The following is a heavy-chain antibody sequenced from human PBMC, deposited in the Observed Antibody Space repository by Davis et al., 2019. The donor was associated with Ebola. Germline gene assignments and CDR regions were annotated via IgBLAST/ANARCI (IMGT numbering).Heavy chain of an antibody. CDR1: GGSISSGGYS. J-gene: IGHJ2*01. Sequence: PSETLSLTCAVPGGSISSGGYSWSWIRQPPGKGLEWIGYIYHSGSTYYNPSLKSRVTISVDRSKNQFSLKLSSVTAADTAVYYCARAPGYCSGGSCHETYWYFDLWGRGTLVTVSS. CDR2: IYHSGST. V-gene: IGHV4-30-2*01. D-gene: IGHD2-15*01. CDR3: ARAPGYCSGGSCHETYWYFDL.